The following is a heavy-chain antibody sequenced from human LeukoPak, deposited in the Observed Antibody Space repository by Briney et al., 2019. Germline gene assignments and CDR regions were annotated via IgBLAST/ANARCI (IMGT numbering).Heavy chain of an antibody. Sequence: GGSLRLSCAASGCTFDAHAMHWVRQAPGRGLEWVSGISWYSANIGYADSVRGRFTISRDNAKNSLYLQVNSLRAEDAALYYCAKDMFYCSSNSCSLDTNGLDYWGRGTLVTVSS. V-gene: IGHV3-9*01. CDR2: ISWYSANI. D-gene: IGHD2-2*01. J-gene: IGHJ4*02. CDR3: AKDMFYCSSNSCSLDTNGLDY. CDR1: GCTFDAHA.